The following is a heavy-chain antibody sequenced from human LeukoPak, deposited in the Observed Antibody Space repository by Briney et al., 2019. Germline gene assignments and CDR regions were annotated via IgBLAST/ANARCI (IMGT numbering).Heavy chain of an antibody. CDR3: ARWTPWDYDFMPADY. J-gene: IGHJ4*02. V-gene: IGHV1-18*01. D-gene: IGHD3-3*01. CDR1: GYTFTSYA. Sequence: ASVKVSCKASGYTFTSYAITWVRQAPGQGLEWMGWISAYNGNTNYAQKLQGRVTMTTDTSTTTAYMELRSLRSDDTAVYYCARWTPWDYDFMPADYWGQGTLVTVSS. CDR2: ISAYNGNT.